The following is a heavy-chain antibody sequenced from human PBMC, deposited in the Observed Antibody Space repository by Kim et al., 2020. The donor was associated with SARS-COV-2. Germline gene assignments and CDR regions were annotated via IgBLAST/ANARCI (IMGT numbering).Heavy chain of an antibody. CDR2: IYHSGST. CDR3: ARAGRKQWLRHGLNAFDI. CDR1: GYSISSGYY. J-gene: IGHJ3*02. Sequence: SETLSLTCTVSGYSISSGYYWGWIRQPPGKGLEWIGSIYHSGSTYYNPSLKSRVTISVDTSKNQFSLKLSSVTAADTAVYYCARAGRKQWLRHGLNAFDIWGQGTMVTVSS. V-gene: IGHV4-38-2*02. D-gene: IGHD6-19*01.